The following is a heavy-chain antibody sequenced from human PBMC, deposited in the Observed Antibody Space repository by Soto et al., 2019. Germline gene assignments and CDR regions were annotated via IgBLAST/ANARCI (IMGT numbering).Heavy chain of an antibody. CDR1: GGTFSSYA. Sequence: SVKVSCKASGGTFSSYAISWVRQAPGQGLEWMGGIIPIFGTANYAQKFQGRVTITADESTSTAYMELSSLRSEDTAVYYCARSDGSSNSYYYYGMDVWGQGTTVTVSS. V-gene: IGHV1-69*13. J-gene: IGHJ6*02. D-gene: IGHD6-6*01. CDR2: IIPIFGTA. CDR3: ARSDGSSNSYYYYGMDV.